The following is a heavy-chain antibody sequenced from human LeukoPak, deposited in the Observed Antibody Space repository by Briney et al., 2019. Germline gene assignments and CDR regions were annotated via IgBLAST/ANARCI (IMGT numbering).Heavy chain of an antibody. D-gene: IGHD3-22*01. CDR1: GYTFSSFD. CDR3: VDPDR. J-gene: IGHJ1*01. V-gene: IGHV1-8*01. Sequence: APVKVSCKASGYTFSSFDINWVRQAPGQGLEWMGWMNPNSGNSGFAQKFQGRVIMTRNTSIATAYMEVTNLRFDDTAVYYCVDPDRWGQGTLVTVSS. CDR2: MNPNSGNS.